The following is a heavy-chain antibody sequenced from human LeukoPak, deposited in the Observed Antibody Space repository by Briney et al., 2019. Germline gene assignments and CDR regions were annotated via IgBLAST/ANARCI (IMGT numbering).Heavy chain of an antibody. CDR2: ISSSSNNI. V-gene: IGHV3-21*01. J-gene: IGHJ4*02. CDR3: ARGYQRPDY. Sequence: GSLRLSCAASGFTFSTYTMNWVRQAPGKGLEWVPSISSSSNNINYADSVKGRFTISRDNAMNSVHLQMNSLRVEDTAVYYCARGYQRPDYWGQGTLITVSS. D-gene: IGHD2-2*01. CDR1: GFTFSTYT.